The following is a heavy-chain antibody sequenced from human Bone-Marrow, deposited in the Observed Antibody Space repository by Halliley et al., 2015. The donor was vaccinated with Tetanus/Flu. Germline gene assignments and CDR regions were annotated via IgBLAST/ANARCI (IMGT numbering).Heavy chain of an antibody. CDR2: GNKQ. CDR3: ARDQNYRGSSDYYDVFDL. V-gene: IGHV3-7*04. J-gene: IGHJ3*01. Sequence: GNKQNYVESVQGRFTISRDSAKNSLSLQMNSLRAEDTAVYFCARDQNYRGSSDYYDVFDLWGQGTTVTVSS. D-gene: IGHD3-22*01.